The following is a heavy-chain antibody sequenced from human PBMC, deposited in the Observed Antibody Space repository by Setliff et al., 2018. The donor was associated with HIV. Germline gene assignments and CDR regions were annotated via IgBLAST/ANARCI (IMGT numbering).Heavy chain of an antibody. CDR1: GGSVSNYY. V-gene: IGHV4-4*07. Sequence: PSETLSLTCTVSGGSVSNYYWTWIRQSAGKGLERIGHINTSGSTKYNPSLKSRLTMSVDSSGNQFSLTLTSVTAADTAVYYCARHSSWYSSSSGYFDYWGQGTLVTVSS. D-gene: IGHD6-6*01. CDR3: ARHSSWYSSSSGYFDY. CDR2: INTSGST. J-gene: IGHJ4*02.